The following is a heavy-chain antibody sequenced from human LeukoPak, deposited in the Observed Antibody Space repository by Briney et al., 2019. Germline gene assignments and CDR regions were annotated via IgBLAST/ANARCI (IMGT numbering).Heavy chain of an antibody. D-gene: IGHD3-10*01. J-gene: IGHJ4*02. CDR1: GYFFTDYH. Sequence: ASVKISCKASGYFFTDYHMVWVRQAPGQGLEWLGGFDPEDGETIYAQKFQGRVTMTEDTSTDTAYMELSSLRSEDTAVYYCATVRYYGSGSYYEGMYYFDYWGQGTLVTVSS. CDR2: FDPEDGET. CDR3: ATVRYYGSGSYYEGMYYFDY. V-gene: IGHV1-24*01.